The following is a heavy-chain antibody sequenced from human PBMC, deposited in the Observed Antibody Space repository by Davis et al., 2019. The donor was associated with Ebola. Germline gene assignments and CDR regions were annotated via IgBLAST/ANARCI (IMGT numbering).Heavy chain of an antibody. CDR1: GGTFSSYA. Sequence: AASVKVSCKASGGTFSSYAISWVRQAPGQGLEWMGWISVYNGNTNYAQKLQGRVTMTTDTSTSTAYMELRSLRSDDTAVYYCASGVTGDYWGQGTLVTVSS. CDR3: ASGVTGDY. V-gene: IGHV1-18*01. J-gene: IGHJ4*02. D-gene: IGHD2-21*02. CDR2: ISVYNGNT.